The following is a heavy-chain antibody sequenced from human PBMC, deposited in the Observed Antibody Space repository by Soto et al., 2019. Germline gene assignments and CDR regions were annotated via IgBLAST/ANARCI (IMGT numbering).Heavy chain of an antibody. CDR1: GYTFTSYD. D-gene: IGHD1-26*01. CDR2: INPSGGST. V-gene: IGHV1-46*03. Sequence: ASVKVSCKASGYTFTSYDINWVRQAPGQGLEWMGIINPSGGSTSYAQKFQGRVTMTRDTSTSTVYMELSSLRSEDTAVYYCARRYSGSPYDIWGQGTMVTVSS. J-gene: IGHJ3*02. CDR3: ARRYSGSPYDI.